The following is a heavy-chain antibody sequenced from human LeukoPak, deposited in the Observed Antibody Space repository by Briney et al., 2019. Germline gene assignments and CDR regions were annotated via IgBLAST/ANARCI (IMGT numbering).Heavy chain of an antibody. Sequence: PGGSLRLSCAASGFTFSNYEMNWVRQAPGKGLEWVSSISSSSSYIYYADSVKGRFTISRDNAKNSLYLQMNSLRAEDTAVYYCARDSRSGMDVWGQGTTVTVSS. CDR2: ISSSSSYI. V-gene: IGHV3-21*01. CDR1: GFTFSNYE. J-gene: IGHJ6*02. CDR3: ARDSRSGMDV.